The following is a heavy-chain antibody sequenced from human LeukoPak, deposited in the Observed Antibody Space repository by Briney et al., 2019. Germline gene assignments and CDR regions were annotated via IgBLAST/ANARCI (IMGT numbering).Heavy chain of an antibody. Sequence: GGSLRLSCAASGFTFSSYWMSWVRQAPGKGLEWVANIKQDGSEKYYVDSVKGRFTISRDNAKNSLYLQMNSLRAEDTAAYYCARDSGIAAKDYWGQGTLVTVSS. J-gene: IGHJ4*02. CDR2: IKQDGSEK. V-gene: IGHV3-7*01. CDR3: ARDSGIAAKDY. D-gene: IGHD6-13*01. CDR1: GFTFSSYW.